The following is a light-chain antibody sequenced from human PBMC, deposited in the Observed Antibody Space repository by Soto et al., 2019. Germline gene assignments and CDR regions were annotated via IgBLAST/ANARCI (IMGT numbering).Light chain of an antibody. J-gene: IGLJ1*01. CDR2: DVS. CDR3: NSHSSRNTYV. Sequence: QSVLRQPAWESVSTGESAGIFSNGSSSEVGGDNYVSWYQQHPGKAPKLMIYDVSKRPSGISDRFSGSKSGNTASLTISGLHPEDEADYYCNSHSSRNTYVFRPVSKVTVL. CDR1: SSEVGGDNY. V-gene: IGLV2-14*01.